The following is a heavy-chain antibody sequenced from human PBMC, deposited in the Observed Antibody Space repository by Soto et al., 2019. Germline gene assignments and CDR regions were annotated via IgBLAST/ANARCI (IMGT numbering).Heavy chain of an antibody. J-gene: IGHJ4*02. D-gene: IGHD2-21*02. Sequence: ASVKVSCKASGYTFTSYAMHWVRQAPGQRLEWMGWINAGNGNTKYSQKFQGRVTITRDTSASTAYMELSSLRSEDTAVYYCATPLAYCGGDCYPQFDYWGQGTLVTVSS. V-gene: IGHV1-3*01. CDR2: INAGNGNT. CDR1: GYTFTSYA. CDR3: ATPLAYCGGDCYPQFDY.